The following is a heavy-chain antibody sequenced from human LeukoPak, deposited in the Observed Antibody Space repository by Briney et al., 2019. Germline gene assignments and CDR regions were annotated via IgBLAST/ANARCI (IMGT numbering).Heavy chain of an antibody. J-gene: IGHJ5*02. CDR3: ARGRQQWLVGGSWFDP. V-gene: IGHV1-8*03. CDR1: ASTFTSYD. D-gene: IGHD6-19*01. CDR2: MNPNSGNT. Sequence: ASVKLSCTAAASTFTSYDINWVRQAPGPGLGWMGWMNPNSGNTGYAKKFQGRVPITRNTSISTAYMELSSLRSEDTAVYYCARGRQQWLVGGSWFDPWGEGTLVTVSS.